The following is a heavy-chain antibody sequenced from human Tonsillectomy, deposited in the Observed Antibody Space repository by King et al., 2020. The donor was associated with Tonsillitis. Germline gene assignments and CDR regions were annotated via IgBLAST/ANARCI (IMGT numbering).Heavy chain of an antibody. V-gene: IGHV3-73*02. CDR2: IKTKTNKYAT. CDR1: GFTFSGSA. CDR3: TTTGSSVYDPWTDALFDS. Sequence: EVQLVESGGGLVQPGGSLKLSCTASGFTFSGSAMHWVRQASGKGLEWVGRIKTKTNKYATSYAASVKGRSTISRDDSRNTAYLQMNSLTTEDTAVYYCTTTGSSVYDPWTDALFDSWVQGTLLTVST. D-gene: IGHD5/OR15-5a*01. J-gene: IGHJ4*02.